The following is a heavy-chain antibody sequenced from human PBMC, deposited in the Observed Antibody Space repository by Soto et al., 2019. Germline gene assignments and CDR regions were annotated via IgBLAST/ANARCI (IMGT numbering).Heavy chain of an antibody. Sequence: PVGSLRLSCAASGFNFSSYGMHWVRQAPGKGLEWVTVISFDGSNKYYVDSVKGRFTISRDNSKNTLYLQMNSLRAEDTAVYYCAKNVGILNGPPDYWGQGTLVTVSS. CDR3: AKNVGILNGPPDY. CDR1: GFNFSSYG. CDR2: ISFDGSNK. J-gene: IGHJ4*02. D-gene: IGHD3-9*01. V-gene: IGHV3-30*18.